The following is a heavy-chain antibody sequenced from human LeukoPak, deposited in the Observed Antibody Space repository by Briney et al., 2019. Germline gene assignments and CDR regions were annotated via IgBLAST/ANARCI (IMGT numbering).Heavy chain of an antibody. CDR2: MNPNSGNT. V-gene: IGHV1-8*03. CDR1: GYDFINYG. Sequence: ASVKVSCKASGYDFINYGISWVRQATGQGLEWMGWMNPNSGNTGYAQKFQGRVTITRNTSISTAYMELSSLRSEDTAVYYCARSLRFGELLSLDYWGQGTLVTVSS. J-gene: IGHJ4*02. CDR3: ARSLRFGELLSLDY. D-gene: IGHD3-10*01.